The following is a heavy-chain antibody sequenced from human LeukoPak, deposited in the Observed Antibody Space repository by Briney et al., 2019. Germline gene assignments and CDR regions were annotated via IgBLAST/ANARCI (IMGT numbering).Heavy chain of an antibody. Sequence: GASVKVSCKASGGTFSSYAISWVRQAPGQGLEWMGGIIPIFGTANYAQKFQGRVTITADESTSTAYMELSSLRSEDTAVYYCAGTLSLEWSIGTYYYYGMDVWGQGTTVTVSS. V-gene: IGHV1-69*13. CDR1: GGTFSSYA. CDR3: AGTLSLEWSIGTYYYYGMDV. D-gene: IGHD3-3*01. CDR2: IIPIFGTA. J-gene: IGHJ6*02.